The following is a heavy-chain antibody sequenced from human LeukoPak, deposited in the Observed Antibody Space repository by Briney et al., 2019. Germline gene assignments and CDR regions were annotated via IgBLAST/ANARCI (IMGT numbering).Heavy chain of an antibody. CDR3: ASWYCGGGSCYSYYYGMDV. V-gene: IGHV1-18*01. D-gene: IGHD2-15*01. J-gene: IGHJ6*02. CDR2: ISAYNGNT. CDR1: GYTFTSYG. Sequence: ASVKVSCKASGYTFTSYGISWVRQAPGPGLEWMGWISAYNGNTKYVQKLQGRVTMTTDSSTSTTYMELRSLTSDDTAVYYCASWYCGGGSCYSYYYGMDVWGQGTTVTVSS.